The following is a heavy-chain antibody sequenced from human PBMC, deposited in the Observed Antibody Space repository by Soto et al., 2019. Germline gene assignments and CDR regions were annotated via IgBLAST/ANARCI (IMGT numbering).Heavy chain of an antibody. CDR2: INPSGGLT. Sequence: ASVQVSCKASGYTFTTHYMHWVRQAPGQGLEWMAIINPSGGLTSYAQRFQGRVTMTWDTSASTVYMYLSSLRLDDTAVYYCASVKVDISMDFDHWGQGTLVTAPQ. CDR1: GYTFTTHY. V-gene: IGHV1-46*03. D-gene: IGHD5-18*01. CDR3: ASVKVDISMDFDH. J-gene: IGHJ4*02.